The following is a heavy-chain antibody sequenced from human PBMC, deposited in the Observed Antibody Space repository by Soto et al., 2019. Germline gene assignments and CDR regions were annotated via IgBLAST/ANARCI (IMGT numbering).Heavy chain of an antibody. CDR1: GYTFTSCD. Sequence: QVQLVQSGAEVKKPGASVKVSCRASGYTFTSCDINWVRQATGQGLEWMGWMNPNSGNTGYAKKFQGRVTMTSNTSISTAYMELSSLRSDDTAVYYFARERVGWFDPWGQATLVPVSS. V-gene: IGHV1-8*01. CDR3: ARERVGWFDP. D-gene: IGHD1-26*01. CDR2: MNPNSGNT. J-gene: IGHJ5*02.